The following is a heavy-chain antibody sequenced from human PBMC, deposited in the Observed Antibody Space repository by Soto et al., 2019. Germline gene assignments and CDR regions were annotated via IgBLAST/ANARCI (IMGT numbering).Heavy chain of an antibody. D-gene: IGHD6-13*01. J-gene: IGHJ4*02. Sequence: ASVKVSCKASGGTLTIYSISWVRQAPEQGLEWMGGIIPIFGTANYAQKFQGRVTITADESTSTAYRELCSLRSEDTAVYYCAGPRYSSSRKYFNYWDQGTLVTVSS. CDR1: GGTLTIYS. CDR2: IIPIFGTA. V-gene: IGHV1-69*13. CDR3: AGPRYSSSRKYFNY.